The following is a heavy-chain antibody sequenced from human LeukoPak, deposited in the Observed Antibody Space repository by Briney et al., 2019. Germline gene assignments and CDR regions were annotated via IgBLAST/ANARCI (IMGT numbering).Heavy chain of an antibody. D-gene: IGHD4-11*01. V-gene: IGHV1-18*01. Sequence: ASVKVSCKASGYTFTSYGISWVRQAPGQGLEWMGWISAYNGNTNYAQKLQGRVTMTTDTSTSTAYMELRSLRSDDTAVYYCARRIRTTVTDNWFDPWGQGTLVTVSS. CDR2: ISAYNGNT. CDR3: ARRIRTTVTDNWFDP. CDR1: GYTFTSYG. J-gene: IGHJ5*02.